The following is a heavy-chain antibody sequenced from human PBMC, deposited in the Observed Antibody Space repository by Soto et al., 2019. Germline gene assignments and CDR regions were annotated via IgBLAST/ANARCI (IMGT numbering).Heavy chain of an antibody. CDR2: ISSTTNYI. J-gene: IGHJ4*02. Sequence: EVQLVESGGGLVKPGGSLRLSCAASGFIFTRYSMNWVRQAPGKGLEWVSSISSTTNYIYYGDSMKGRFTISRDNAKNSLYLEVNSLRAEDTAVYYCARESEDLTSNFDYWGQGTLVTVSS. CDR1: GFIFTRYS. V-gene: IGHV3-21*06. CDR3: ARESEDLTSNFDY.